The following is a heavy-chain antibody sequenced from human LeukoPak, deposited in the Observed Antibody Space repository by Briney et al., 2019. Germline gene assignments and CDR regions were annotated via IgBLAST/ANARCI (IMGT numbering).Heavy chain of an antibody. CDR3: AKDRPDCSSTSYYIGWFDP. V-gene: IGHV3-30-3*01. CDR2: ISNVGSNK. Sequence: PGRSLRLSCAASGFTFSSYAMHWVRQVPGKGLEWVAVISNVGSNKYYADSVKGRFTISRDNSKNTLYLQMNSLRAEDTAVYYCAKDRPDCSSTSYYIGWFDPWGQGTLVTVSS. J-gene: IGHJ5*02. D-gene: IGHD2-2*02. CDR1: GFTFSSYA.